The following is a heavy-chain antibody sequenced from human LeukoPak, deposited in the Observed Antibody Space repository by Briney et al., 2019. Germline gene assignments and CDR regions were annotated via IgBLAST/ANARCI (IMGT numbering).Heavy chain of an antibody. Sequence: AGGSLRLSCAASGFTFSDYYMSWIRQAPGKGLEWVSYISSSSSTIYYADSVKGRFTISRDNAKNSLYLQMNSLRAEDTAVYYCARALPIDHDAFDIWGQGTMVTVSS. V-gene: IGHV3-11*04. CDR3: ARALPIDHDAFDI. CDR2: ISSSSSTI. J-gene: IGHJ3*02. CDR1: GFTFSDYY. D-gene: IGHD3-10*01.